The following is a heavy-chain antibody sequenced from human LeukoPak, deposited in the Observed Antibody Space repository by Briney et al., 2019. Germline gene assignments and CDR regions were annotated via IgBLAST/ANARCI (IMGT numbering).Heavy chain of an antibody. CDR3: ARGSVPGDSSVYYSY. CDR1: GGSFSGYY. D-gene: IGHD3-22*01. Sequence: SETLSLTCAVYGGSFSGYYWSWIRQPPGKGLEWIGEINHSGSTNYNPSLKSRVTTSVDTSKNQFSLKLSSVTAADTAVYYCARGSVPGDSSVYYSYWGQGTLVTVSS. V-gene: IGHV4-34*01. J-gene: IGHJ4*02. CDR2: INHSGST.